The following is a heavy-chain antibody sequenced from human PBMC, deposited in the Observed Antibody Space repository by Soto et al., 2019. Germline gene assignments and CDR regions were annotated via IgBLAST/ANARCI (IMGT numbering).Heavy chain of an antibody. Sequence: EVQLVESGGGLVQPGRSLRLSCAASGFTFDDYAMHWVRQAPGKGLEWVSGISWNSGSIGYADSVKGRFTISRDNAKNALYLQMNSLRAEDTALYYCAKDDYGDSNWYFDLWGRGTLVTVPS. CDR1: GFTFDDYA. CDR3: AKDDYGDSNWYFDL. V-gene: IGHV3-9*01. D-gene: IGHD4-17*01. J-gene: IGHJ2*01. CDR2: ISWNSGSI.